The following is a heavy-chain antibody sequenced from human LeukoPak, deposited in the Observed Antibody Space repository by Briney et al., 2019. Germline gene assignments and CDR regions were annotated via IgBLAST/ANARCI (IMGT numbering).Heavy chain of an antibody. CDR1: GYTFTSYD. V-gene: IGHV1-8*01. CDR2: MNPNSGNT. J-gene: IGHJ6*03. Sequence: ASVKVSCKASGYTFTSYDINWVRQATGQGLEWMGWMNPNSGNTGYAQKFQGRVTMTRNTSISTAYMELSSLRSEDTAVYYCARGPSIAAAFLGDYYYMDVWGKGTTVTISS. CDR3: ARGPSIAAAFLGDYYYMDV. D-gene: IGHD6-13*01.